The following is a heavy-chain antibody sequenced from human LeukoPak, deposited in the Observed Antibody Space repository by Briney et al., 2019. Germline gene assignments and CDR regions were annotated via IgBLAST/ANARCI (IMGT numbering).Heavy chain of an antibody. V-gene: IGHV3-48*03. Sequence: PGRSLRLSCAASGFTFSSYEMNWVRQAPGKGLEWVSYISSSGSTIYYADSVKGRFTISRDNAKNSLYLQMNSLRAEDTALYYCARDLRVVITGSFDSWGQGTLVTVSS. J-gene: IGHJ4*02. CDR1: GFTFSSYE. CDR2: ISSSGSTI. CDR3: ARDLRVVITGSFDS. D-gene: IGHD3-22*01.